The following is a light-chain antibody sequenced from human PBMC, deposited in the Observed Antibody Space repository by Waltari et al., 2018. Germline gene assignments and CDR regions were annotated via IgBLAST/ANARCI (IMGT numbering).Light chain of an antibody. J-gene: IGLJ3*02. CDR1: SSDVGSYDL. V-gene: IGLV2-23*01. CDR3: CSYVGDVTWV. CDR2: EAT. Sequence: QSALTQPASVSGSPGQSITIPCTGTSSDVGSYDLVSWYQHHPGKAPKLMIYEATQRPSGICVRFSVSNSGNTASLTIAGRRAEDEAAYYCCSYVGDVTWVYGGGTKLTVL.